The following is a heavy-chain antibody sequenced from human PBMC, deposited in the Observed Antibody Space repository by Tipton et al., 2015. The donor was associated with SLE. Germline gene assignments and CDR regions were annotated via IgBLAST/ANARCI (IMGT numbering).Heavy chain of an antibody. V-gene: IGHV3-23*01. CDR2: ITRSGGTT. D-gene: IGHD3-3*01. J-gene: IGHJ4*02. Sequence: SLRLSCGASGFTFNNYGMSWVRQAPGKGLEWVSRITRSGGTTYYTDSVKGRFTISRDNSENTLFLQMDSLRADDTAVYYCAKDTGKSGLDNWGQGTLVTVSS. CDR1: GFTFNNYG. CDR3: AKDTGKSGLDN.